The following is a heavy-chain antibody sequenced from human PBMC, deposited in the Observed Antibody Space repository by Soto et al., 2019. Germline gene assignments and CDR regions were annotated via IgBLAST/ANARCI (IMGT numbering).Heavy chain of an antibody. J-gene: IGHJ5*02. CDR2: IYYIGST. V-gene: IGHV4-31*03. CDR3: ARSVFP. Sequence: QVQLQESGPGLVKPSQTLSLTCTVSGGSISSGGYYWNWIRQHPGKGLEWIGYIYYIGSTYYNPSLKGRVTISLDTSKNQFVLKLSSVTAADTDVYYCARSVFPWGQGTLVTVSS. CDR1: GGSISSGGYY.